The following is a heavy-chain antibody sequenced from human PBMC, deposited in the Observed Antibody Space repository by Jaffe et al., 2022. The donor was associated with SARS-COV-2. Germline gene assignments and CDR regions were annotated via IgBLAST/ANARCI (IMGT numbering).Heavy chain of an antibody. CDR3: ARESICSGGSCHSLSWFDP. J-gene: IGHJ5*02. V-gene: IGHV4-30-4*01. Sequence: QVQLQESGPGLVKPSQTLSLTCTVSGGSISSGDYYWSWIRQPPGKGLEWIGYIYYSGSTYYNPSLKSRVTISVDTSKNQFSLKLSSVTAADTAVYYCARESICSGGSCHSLSWFDPWGQGTLVTVSS. CDR1: GGSISSGDYY. D-gene: IGHD2-15*01. CDR2: IYYSGST.